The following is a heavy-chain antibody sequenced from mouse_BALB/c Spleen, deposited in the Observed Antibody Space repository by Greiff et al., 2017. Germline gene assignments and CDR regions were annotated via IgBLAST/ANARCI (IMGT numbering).Heavy chain of an antibody. CDR2: IYPGNVNT. CDR1: GYTFTSYY. D-gene: IGHD2-3*01. V-gene: IGHV1S56*01. J-gene: IGHJ4*01. Sequence: QVQLQQSGPELVKPGASVRISCKASGYTFTSYYIHWVKQRPGQGLEWIGWIYPGNVNTKYNEKFKGKATLTADKSSSTAYMQLSSLTSEDSAVYFCARCRFYDGYYGAMDYWGQGTSVTVSS. CDR3: ARCRFYDGYYGAMDY.